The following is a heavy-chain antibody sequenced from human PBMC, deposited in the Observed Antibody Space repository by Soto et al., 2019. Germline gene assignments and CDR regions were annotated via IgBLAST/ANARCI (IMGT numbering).Heavy chain of an antibody. Sequence: SETLSLTCTVSGGSISSYYWSWIRQPPGKGLEWIGYIYYSGSTNYNPSLKSRVTISVDTSKNQFSLKLSSVTAADTAVYYCARGQSGVGGYYYYGMDVWGPGTTVTVS. CDR1: GGSISSYY. CDR2: IYYSGST. V-gene: IGHV4-59*01. D-gene: IGHD3-3*01. CDR3: ARGQSGVGGYYYYGMDV. J-gene: IGHJ6*02.